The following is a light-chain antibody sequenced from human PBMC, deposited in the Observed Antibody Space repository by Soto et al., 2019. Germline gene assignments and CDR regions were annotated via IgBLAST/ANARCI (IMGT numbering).Light chain of an antibody. Sequence: DIVMTQSPDSLAVSLGERATINCKSSQSVLYSSNNKNYLAWYQQKPGQPPKLPIYWASTRESWVPDRFSGSGSGTDFTATISSLKAEDVAFYYCQQYYSTPLTFGGGTNVEIK. J-gene: IGKJ4*01. V-gene: IGKV4-1*01. CDR2: WAS. CDR3: QQYYSTPLT. CDR1: QSVLYSSNNKNY.